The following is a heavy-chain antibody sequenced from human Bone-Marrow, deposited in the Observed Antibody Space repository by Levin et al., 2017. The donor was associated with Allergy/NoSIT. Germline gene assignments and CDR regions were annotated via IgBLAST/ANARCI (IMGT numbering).Heavy chain of an antibody. CDR1: GYTFTGYY. V-gene: IGHV1-2*06. D-gene: IGHD4-17*01. Sequence: ASVKVSCKASGYTFTGYYMHWVRQAPGQGLEWMGRINPNSGGTNYAQKFQGRVTMTRDTSISTAYMELSRLRSDDTAVYYCSRGKSNDYGDHRSFTDNAFDIWGKGTMVTVSS. CDR2: INPNSGGT. J-gene: IGHJ3*02. CDR3: SRGKSNDYGDHRSFTDNAFDI.